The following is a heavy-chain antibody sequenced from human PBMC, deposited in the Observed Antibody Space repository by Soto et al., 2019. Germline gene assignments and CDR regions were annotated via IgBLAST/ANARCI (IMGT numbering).Heavy chain of an antibody. CDR1: GYTFSNYG. CDR3: ARDWLYCGGGVCHSPPVPLHYYGLDV. V-gene: IGHV1-18*01. Sequence: QVQLVQSGPEVKKPGASLKVSCKASGYTFSNYGVSWVRQAPGQGLEWMGWISANKGDTNYAQKFQDRLTLTTDASTITAFMDLRSLRSDDTAVYFCARDWLYCGGGVCHSPPVPLHYYGLDVWGQGTTVTVSS. CDR2: ISANKGDT. D-gene: IGHD2-15*01. J-gene: IGHJ6*02.